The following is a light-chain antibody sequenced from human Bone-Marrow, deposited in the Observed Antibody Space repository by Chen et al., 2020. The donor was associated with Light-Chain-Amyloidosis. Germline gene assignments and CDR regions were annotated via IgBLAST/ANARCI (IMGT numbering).Light chain of an antibody. V-gene: IGLV2-14*01. Sequence: QSALTQPASVSGSPGQSITISCTGTSRDIGTFNCVSWYQQHPGKAPQLIIFEVSNRPSGVSGRVSGSKSGNTASLTISGLQPGDEADFYCSSYTSTTTDVIFGGGTKLTVL. CDR2: EVS. J-gene: IGLJ2*01. CDR1: SRDIGTFNC. CDR3: SSYTSTTTDVI.